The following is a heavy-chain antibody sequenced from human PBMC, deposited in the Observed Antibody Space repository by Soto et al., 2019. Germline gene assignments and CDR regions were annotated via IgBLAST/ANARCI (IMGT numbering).Heavy chain of an antibody. D-gene: IGHD2-2*02. J-gene: IGHJ6*02. CDR3: ARRAVAPAPIGYFHYHLDV. V-gene: IGHV1-69*06. CDR2: IIPIFGAL. Sequence: ASVKVSCQTSGGTFENYAIKWVRQAPGQGLEWMGGIIPIFGALNYAQKFQGRVTITADKSTSTAYMELGSLTSEDTAVYYCARRAVAPAPIGYFHYHLDVWGQGTTVTVSS. CDR1: GGTFENYA.